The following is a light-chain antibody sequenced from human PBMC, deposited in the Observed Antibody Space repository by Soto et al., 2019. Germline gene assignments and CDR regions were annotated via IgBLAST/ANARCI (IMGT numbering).Light chain of an antibody. CDR1: RSVGTS. V-gene: IGKV3-15*01. J-gene: IGKJ5*01. CDR2: GAY. CDR3: QQYNNWPLIP. Sequence: SVMTNTTTPLSFSPGDRATLSCIASRSVGTSLAWYQQRPGQPPRLIIFGAYARVADVPARFSGSGSGTEFTLTISSLQSEDCAVYYCQQYNNWPLIPFGQGTRLEI.